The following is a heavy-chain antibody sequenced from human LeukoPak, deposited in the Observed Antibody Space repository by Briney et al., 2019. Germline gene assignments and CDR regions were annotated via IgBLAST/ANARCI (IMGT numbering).Heavy chain of an antibody. D-gene: IGHD1-14*01. CDR3: ARGFDTSTGRLDY. Sequence: ASVKVSCKANGFTLTDNYIHWLRQTPGQGLEWMGMINPRTADTHYGETFQGRLTMTSDTSTSTVYMDFSSLTSGDSASYYCARGFDTSTGRLDYWGQGTLVTVSS. CDR2: INPRTADT. J-gene: IGHJ4*02. CDR1: GFTLTDNY. V-gene: IGHV1-46*01.